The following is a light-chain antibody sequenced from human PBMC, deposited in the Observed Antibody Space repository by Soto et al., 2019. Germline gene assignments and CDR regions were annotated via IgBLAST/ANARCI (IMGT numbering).Light chain of an antibody. Sequence: EIVLTQSPGTLSFSPGERATLSCRASQSVDSDYLAWYQQRPGQAPRLLIFGASSRAIGIPDRFSGSGSGTEFTLSISRLEPEDFAIYYCQKYGGSPPWTFGRGTKVDIK. J-gene: IGKJ1*01. CDR3: QKYGGSPPWT. V-gene: IGKV3-20*01. CDR1: QSVDSDY. CDR2: GAS.